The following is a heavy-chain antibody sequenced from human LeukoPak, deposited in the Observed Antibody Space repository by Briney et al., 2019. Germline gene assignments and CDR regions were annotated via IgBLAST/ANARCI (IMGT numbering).Heavy chain of an antibody. CDR3: AREAGAFDI. Sequence: PGGSLRLSCAASGLTFSSYAMHWVRQAPGKGLEWVAVISYDGSNKYYADSVKGRFTISRDSSKNTLYLQMNSLRAEDTAVYYCAREAGAFDIWGQGTMVTVSS. D-gene: IGHD6-19*01. CDR1: GLTFSSYA. V-gene: IGHV3-30-3*01. J-gene: IGHJ3*02. CDR2: ISYDGSNK.